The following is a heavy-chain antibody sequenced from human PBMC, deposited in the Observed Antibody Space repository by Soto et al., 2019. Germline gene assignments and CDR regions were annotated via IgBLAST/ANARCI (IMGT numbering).Heavy chain of an antibody. Sequence: GGSLRLSCAASGFTVSSNYMSWVRQAPGKGLEWVSVIYSGGSTYYADSVKGRLTISRDNSKNTLYLQMSSLRAEDTAVYYCARGGYDYYYYYGMDVWGQGTTVTVSS. CDR1: GFTVSSNY. CDR2: IYSGGST. V-gene: IGHV3-53*01. CDR3: ARGGYDYYYYYGMDV. D-gene: IGHD5-12*01. J-gene: IGHJ6*02.